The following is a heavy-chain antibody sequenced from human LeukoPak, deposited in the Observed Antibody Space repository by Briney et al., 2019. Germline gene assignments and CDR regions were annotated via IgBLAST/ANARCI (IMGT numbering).Heavy chain of an antibody. D-gene: IGHD2-2*02. CDR2: IWYDGSNK. J-gene: IGHJ6*03. CDR1: GFTFRSYG. V-gene: IGHV3-33*01. Sequence: PGGSLRLSCAASGFTFRSYGMHWVRQAPGKGLEWVAVIWYDGSNKSCADSVKGRFTISRDNSKNTLYLQMNTLRAEDTAVYYCATNGRLVPAARPDGYSMDVWGKGATGTVSS. CDR3: ATNGRLVPAARPDGYSMDV.